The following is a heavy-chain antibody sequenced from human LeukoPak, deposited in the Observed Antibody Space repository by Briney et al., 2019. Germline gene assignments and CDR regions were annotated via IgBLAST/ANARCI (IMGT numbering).Heavy chain of an antibody. Sequence: GASVKVSCKASGGTFSSYAISWVRQAPGQGLEWMGGIIPIFGTANYAQKFQGRVTITTDESTSTAYMELSSLRSEDTAVYYRARGYSSSWSRGLDIWGQGTMVTVSS. J-gene: IGHJ3*02. CDR1: GGTFSSYA. CDR3: ARGYSSSWSRGLDI. CDR2: IIPIFGTA. D-gene: IGHD6-13*01. V-gene: IGHV1-69*05.